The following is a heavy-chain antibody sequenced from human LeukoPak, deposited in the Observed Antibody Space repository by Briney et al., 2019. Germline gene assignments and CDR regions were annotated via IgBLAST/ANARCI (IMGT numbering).Heavy chain of an antibody. CDR1: GGSISSYY. CDR3: AREYSSSWYGWFDP. Sequence: SETLSLTRTVSGGSISSYYWSWIRQPPGKGLEWIGYIYYSGSTNYNPSLKSRVTISVDTSKNQFSLKLSSVTAADTAVYYCAREYSSSWYGWFDPWGQGTLVTVSS. V-gene: IGHV4-59*01. D-gene: IGHD6-13*01. J-gene: IGHJ5*02. CDR2: IYYSGST.